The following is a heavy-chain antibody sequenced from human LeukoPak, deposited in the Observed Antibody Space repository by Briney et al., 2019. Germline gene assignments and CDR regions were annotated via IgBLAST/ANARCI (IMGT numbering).Heavy chain of an antibody. CDR1: GYTFTSYA. Sequence: ASVKVSYKASGYTFTSYAMHWVRQAPGQRLEWMGWINAGNGNTKYSQKFQGRVTITRDTSASTAYMELSSLRSEDTAVYYCARGSYFDSFDYWGQGTLVTVSS. CDR2: INAGNGNT. CDR3: ARGSYFDSFDY. J-gene: IGHJ4*02. D-gene: IGHD3-9*01. V-gene: IGHV1-3*01.